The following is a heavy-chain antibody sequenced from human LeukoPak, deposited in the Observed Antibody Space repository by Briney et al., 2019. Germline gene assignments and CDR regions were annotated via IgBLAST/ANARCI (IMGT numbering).Heavy chain of an antibody. Sequence: GGSLRLSCAASGFTVSNNYMRWVRQAPGKGLEWVSLIYSGGSTYYADSVKGRFTISRDNSKNTLNLQMNSLRAEDTAIYYCALHINGDYESRFDPWGQGTLVTVSS. D-gene: IGHD4-17*01. CDR3: ALHINGDYESRFDP. CDR1: GFTVSNNY. CDR2: IYSGGST. V-gene: IGHV3-53*01. J-gene: IGHJ5*02.